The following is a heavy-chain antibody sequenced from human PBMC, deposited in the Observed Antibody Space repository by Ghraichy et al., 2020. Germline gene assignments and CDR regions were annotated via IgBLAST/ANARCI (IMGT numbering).Heavy chain of an antibody. J-gene: IGHJ4*02. Sequence: GGSLRLSCTTSGFTFRDYAISWVRQAPGKGLECVAFIRTKAYSGATDYAASVKGRFTISRDDSKSIAYMQMTDLRAEDTANYYCTKDPCRDCNRTACYGDNWGRGTLVTVSS. CDR3: TKDPCRDCNRTACYGDN. CDR2: IRTKAYSGAT. D-gene: IGHD2/OR15-2a*01. V-gene: IGHV3-49*04. CDR1: GFTFRDYA.